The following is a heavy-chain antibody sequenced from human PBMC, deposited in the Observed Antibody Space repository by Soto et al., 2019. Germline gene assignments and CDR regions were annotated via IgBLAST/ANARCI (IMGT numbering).Heavy chain of an antibody. V-gene: IGHV3-72*01. D-gene: IGHD3-22*01. CDR3: TTGIVVVIPSGMDV. CDR2: IRNKAHSYST. J-gene: IGHJ6*02. CDR1: GFTFGDHY. Sequence: PGGSLRLSCAVSGFTFGDHYMDWVRQAPGKGLEWVGRIRNKAHSYSTTYAASVKGRFTFSRDDSKNSVYLQMNSLKTEDTAVYYCTTGIVVVIPSGMDVWGQGTTVTVSS.